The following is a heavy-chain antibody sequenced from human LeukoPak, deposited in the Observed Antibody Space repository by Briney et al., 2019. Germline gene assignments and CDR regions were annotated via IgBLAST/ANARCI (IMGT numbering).Heavy chain of an antibody. V-gene: IGHV1-46*01. D-gene: IGHD3-22*01. J-gene: IGHJ3*02. CDR3: ARPDYYDSSGYYLGYAFDI. CDR2: INPSGGRT. Sequence: GASVKVSCKASGYTFTSYYMHWVRQAPGQGLEWMGIINPSGGRTSYAQKFQGRVTMTRDMSKSTVYLELSSLRSEDTAVYYCARPDYYDSSGYYLGYAFDIWGQGTMVTVSS. CDR1: GYTFTSYY.